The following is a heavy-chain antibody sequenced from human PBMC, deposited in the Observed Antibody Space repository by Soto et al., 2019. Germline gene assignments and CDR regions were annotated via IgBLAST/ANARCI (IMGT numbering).Heavy chain of an antibody. V-gene: IGHV1-69*06. D-gene: IGHD2-21*02. CDR1: GDIFTRYS. CDR3: AGAPAGDYYYYYKFDI. CDR2: VIPVFGTS. J-gene: IGHJ6*02. Sequence: VRLVQSGAEVKKPGSSVRVSCRAPGDIFTRYSFSWVRQPPGQGLEWMGGVIPVFGTSNYGRKFQGRVTITADRSANTAFLDMSGLRYDDTAVYYCAGAPAGDYYYYYKFDIWGQGTAVTVSS.